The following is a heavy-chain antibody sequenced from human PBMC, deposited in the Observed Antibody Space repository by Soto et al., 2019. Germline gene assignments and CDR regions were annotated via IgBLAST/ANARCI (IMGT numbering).Heavy chain of an antibody. CDR2: ISGSGGNT. D-gene: IGHD3-22*01. V-gene: IGHV3-23*01. J-gene: IGHJ6*02. CDR1: GFTFSRYC. Sequence: GSLRLPCATSGFTFSRYCMSLGPPAPGKGPEWVSSISGSGGNTYYADSVKGRFTLSRDNSKNTLYPQMNSLRAEDTAVYYCAKGGGDSSGYYSGVYYYYGMDVWGQGTTVTVSS. CDR3: AKGGGDSSGYYSGVYYYYGMDV.